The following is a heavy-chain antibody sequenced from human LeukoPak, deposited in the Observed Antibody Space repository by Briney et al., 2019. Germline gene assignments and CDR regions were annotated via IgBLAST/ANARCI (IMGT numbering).Heavy chain of an antibody. CDR3: GKTDIYFNPIDY. CDR1: GVSISSSEW. CDR2: IHRDGRT. Sequence: SETLSLTCAVSGVSISSSEWWIWVRQPPGQGLEWIGEIHRDGRTRYNPSLKSRVTMSTDYSKSQFSLSVTSVTAADTAIYYCGKTDIYFNPIDYWGPGSLVTVSS. D-gene: IGHD3-9*01. J-gene: IGHJ4*02. V-gene: IGHV4-4*02.